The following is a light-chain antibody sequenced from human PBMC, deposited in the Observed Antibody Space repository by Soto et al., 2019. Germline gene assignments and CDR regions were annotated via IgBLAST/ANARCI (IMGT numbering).Light chain of an antibody. J-gene: IGLJ1*01. V-gene: IGLV2-14*01. CDR2: EVS. CDR3: SSYSTMGTYV. Sequence: QSVLTQPASVSGSPGQSITISCTGTSSDVGRYDYVSWYQQHPGKAPKLMVSEVSHRPSGVSNRFSGSKSGNTAPLTISGLQAEDEADYYCSSYSTMGTYVFGAGTRSPS. CDR1: SSDVGRYDY.